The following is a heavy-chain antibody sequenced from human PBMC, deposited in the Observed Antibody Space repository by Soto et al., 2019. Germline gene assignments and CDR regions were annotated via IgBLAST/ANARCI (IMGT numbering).Heavy chain of an antibody. CDR3: ARGLGYCSGGSCSSHWFDP. CDR1: GYTFTSHD. Sequence: QVQLVQSGAEVKKPGASVKVSCKASGYTFTSHDINWVRQATGQGLEWMGWMNPNSGNTGYAQKFQVRVTMTRNTSISTAYIELSSLRSEDTAVYYCARGLGYCSGGSCSSHWFDPWGQGTLVTVSS. J-gene: IGHJ5*02. V-gene: IGHV1-8*01. CDR2: MNPNSGNT. D-gene: IGHD2-15*01.